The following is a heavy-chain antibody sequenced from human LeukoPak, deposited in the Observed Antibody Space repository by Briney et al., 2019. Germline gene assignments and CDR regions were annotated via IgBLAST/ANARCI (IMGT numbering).Heavy chain of an antibody. CDR3: ARGGNYWPQWWFDP. CDR1: GGSISSYY. J-gene: IGHJ5*02. D-gene: IGHD1-26*01. CDR2: IYYTGST. Sequence: SETLSLTCTVSGGSISSYYWSWIRQPPGKGLEWIGNIYYTGSTSYNPSLKSRVTMSLDASKNQSSLELNSVTPADTAVYYCARGGNYWPQWWFDPWGRGTLVSVSS. V-gene: IGHV4-59*01.